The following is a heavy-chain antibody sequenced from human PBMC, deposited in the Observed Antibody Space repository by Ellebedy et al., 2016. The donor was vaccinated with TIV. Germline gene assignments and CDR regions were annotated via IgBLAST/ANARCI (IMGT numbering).Heavy chain of an antibody. Sequence: GGSLRPSCAASGFTFTSYSMNWVRQAPGKGLEWVAYISHSSLTIYYADSVKGRLTVSRDNAKNSLYLQMSSLRDDDTAIYFCARDMAWGNERVNDALDIWGQGTMVTVSP. CDR2: ISHSSLTI. V-gene: IGHV3-48*02. D-gene: IGHD7-27*01. CDR1: GFTFTSYS. J-gene: IGHJ3*02. CDR3: ARDMAWGNERVNDALDI.